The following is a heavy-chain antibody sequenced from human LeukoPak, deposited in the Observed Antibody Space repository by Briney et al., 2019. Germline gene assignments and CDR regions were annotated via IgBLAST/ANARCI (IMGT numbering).Heavy chain of an antibody. J-gene: IGHJ4*02. V-gene: IGHV4-59*01. D-gene: IGHD3-22*01. CDR3: ARGRRYYDSSGYTNYYYFDY. CDR1: GGSITSSY. Sequence: SETLSLTCTVSGGSITSSYWSWIRQTPGKGLEWIGYIYYSGSTSYNPSLKSRATISIDTSKNQFSLKLTSVTAADTAVYYCARGRRYYDSSGYTNYYYFDYWGQGTLVTVSS. CDR2: IYYSGST.